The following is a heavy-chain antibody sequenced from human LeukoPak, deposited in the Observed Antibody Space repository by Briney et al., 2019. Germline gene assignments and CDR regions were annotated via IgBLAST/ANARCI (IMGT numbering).Heavy chain of an antibody. CDR2: IWADGTTK. J-gene: IGHJ3*02. CDR1: GFFLSSSG. CDR3: ARDSGGSPFDI. D-gene: IGHD3-10*01. V-gene: IGHV3-33*01. Sequence: GTSLRLSRAASGFFLSSSGMHWVRQAPGKGLDWVAVIWADGTTKDYVDSVKGRFTISRDISKNTLYLEMNSLRAEDTAVYYCARDSGGSPFDIWGQGTMVTVSS.